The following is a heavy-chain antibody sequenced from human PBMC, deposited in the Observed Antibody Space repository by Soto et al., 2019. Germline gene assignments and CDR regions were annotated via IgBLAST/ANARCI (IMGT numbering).Heavy chain of an antibody. D-gene: IGHD1-26*01. CDR3: AREGHVVGATFWDY. V-gene: IGHV1-69*01. Sequence: QVQLVQSGAEVKKPGSSVKVSCKASGGTFSGYAISWVRQAPGQGLEWMGGIIPIFGTANYAQKFQGRVTITADESTSTAYMELSSLRSEDTAVYYCAREGHVVGATFWDYWGQGTLVTVSS. CDR2: IIPIFGTA. J-gene: IGHJ4*02. CDR1: GGTFSGYA.